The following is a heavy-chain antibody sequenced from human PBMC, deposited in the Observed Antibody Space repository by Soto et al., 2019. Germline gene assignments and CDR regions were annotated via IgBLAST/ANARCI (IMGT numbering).Heavy chain of an antibody. CDR3: AKDLEQLVRGFDY. D-gene: IGHD6-6*01. J-gene: IGHJ4*02. Sequence: GGSVRLSCAASGFTVSRYAMSWVRQAPGKGLEWVSAISGSGGSTYYADSVKGRSTISRDNSKNTLYLQMNSLRAEDTAVYYCAKDLEQLVRGFDYWGQGTLVTVSS. CDR1: GFTVSRYA. V-gene: IGHV3-23*01. CDR2: ISGSGGST.